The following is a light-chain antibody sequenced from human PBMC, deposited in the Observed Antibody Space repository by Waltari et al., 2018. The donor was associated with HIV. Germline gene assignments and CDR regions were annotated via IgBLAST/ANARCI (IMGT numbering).Light chain of an antibody. Sequence: EIVLTQSPGTLSLSPGERATLSCRASQSVSSNYLAWWQQKPGQAPRLLINGASSRATGIPDRFSGSGSGTDFTLTISRLEPEDFAVYYCQQYGSSPLTFGGGTKVEIK. CDR3: QQYGSSPLT. V-gene: IGKV3-20*01. J-gene: IGKJ4*01. CDR1: QSVSSNY. CDR2: GAS.